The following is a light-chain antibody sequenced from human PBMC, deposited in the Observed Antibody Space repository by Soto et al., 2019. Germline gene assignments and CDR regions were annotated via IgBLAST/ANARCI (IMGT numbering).Light chain of an antibody. CDR2: RNN. CDR3: AAWDDSLSGRYV. J-gene: IGLJ1*01. V-gene: IGLV1-47*01. Sequence: QSVLTQPPSASGTPGQRVTISCSGSSSNIGSNYVYWYQQHPGTAPKLLIYRNNQRPSGVPDRFSGSKSGTSASLAISGLRSEDKADYYCAAWDDSLSGRYVFGTGTKLTVL. CDR1: SSNIGSNY.